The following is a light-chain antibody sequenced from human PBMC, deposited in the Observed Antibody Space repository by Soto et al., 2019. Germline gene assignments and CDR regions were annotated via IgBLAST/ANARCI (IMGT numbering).Light chain of an antibody. J-gene: IGLJ1*01. V-gene: IGLV2-14*01. CDR1: SSDVGGYNY. Sequence: QSVLTQPASGSGSPGQSITISCTRTSSDVGGYNYVSWYQQHPGKAPKLMIYDVSNRPSGVSNRFSGSKSGNTASLTISGLQAEDEADYYCSSYTSSSTVFGTGTKVTVL. CDR3: SSYTSSSTV. CDR2: DVS.